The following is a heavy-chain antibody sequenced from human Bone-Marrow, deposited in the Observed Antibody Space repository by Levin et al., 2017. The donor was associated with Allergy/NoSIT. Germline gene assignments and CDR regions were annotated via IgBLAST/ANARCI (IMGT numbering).Heavy chain of an antibody. V-gene: IGHV3-23*01. Sequence: GESLKISCAASGFTFSSYAMTWVRQAPGKGLEWISGLSGRGETTYYADSVKGRFTISRDNDKNTLFLQMNSLRTEDTALFYCAKWVRGSDGGWFFDSWGRGTLVTVSS. CDR2: LSGRGETT. J-gene: IGHJ2*01. D-gene: IGHD3-16*01. CDR3: AKWVRGSDGGWFFDS. CDR1: GFTFSSYA.